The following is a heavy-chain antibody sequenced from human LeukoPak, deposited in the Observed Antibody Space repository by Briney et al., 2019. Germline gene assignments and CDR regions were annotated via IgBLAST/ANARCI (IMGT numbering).Heavy chain of an antibody. CDR3: ARSRDSGGYYPNDAFDI. Sequence: ASVKVSCKAFGYTFTGYWMHWVRQAPGQGPEWMGVISPSGGSTIYAQKFKGRVTLTRDMSTSTVYMELSSLRSEDTAVYYCARSRDSGGYYPNDAFDIWGQGTMVTVSS. CDR1: GYTFTGYW. D-gene: IGHD3-22*01. J-gene: IGHJ3*02. CDR2: ISPSGGST. V-gene: IGHV1-46*01.